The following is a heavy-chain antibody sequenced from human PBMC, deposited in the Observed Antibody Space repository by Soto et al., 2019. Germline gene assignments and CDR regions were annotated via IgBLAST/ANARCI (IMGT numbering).Heavy chain of an antibody. CDR1: GFTFSSYS. D-gene: IGHD2-15*01. CDR3: ARIPGYCSGGSCYVHWYFDL. J-gene: IGHJ2*01. CDR2: ISSSSSYI. Sequence: EVQLVESGGGLVEPGGSLRLSCAASGFTFSSYSMNWVRQAPGKGLEWVSSISSSSSYIYYADSVKGRFTISRDNAKNSLYLQMNSLRAEDTAVYYCARIPGYCSGGSCYVHWYFDLWGRGTLVTVSS. V-gene: IGHV3-21*01.